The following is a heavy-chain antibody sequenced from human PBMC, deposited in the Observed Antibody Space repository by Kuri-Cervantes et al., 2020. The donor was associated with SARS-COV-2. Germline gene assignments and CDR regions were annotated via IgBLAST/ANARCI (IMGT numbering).Heavy chain of an antibody. J-gene: IGHJ4*02. Sequence: GESLKISCAASGFTFNCYALSLVRQAPGKGLEWGSAMSGSGASTYYAGAGKGRFTVSREYPKNLFYLQMNSLRADETAGYYCTTTTFFGVSIIGDIDLWGQGTLVTVSS. CDR3: TTTTFFGVSIIGDIDL. D-gene: IGHD3-3*01. CDR2: MSGSGAST. V-gene: IGHV3-23*01. CDR1: GFTFNCYA.